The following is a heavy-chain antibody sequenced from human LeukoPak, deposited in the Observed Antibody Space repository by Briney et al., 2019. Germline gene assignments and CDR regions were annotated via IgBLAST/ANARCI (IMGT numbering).Heavy chain of an antibody. CDR3: ARGMYYYGSGGFDY. CDR2: ISGSSSAI. Sequence: TGGSLRLSCAASGFTFSSYSMNWVRQAPGKGLEWVSYISGSSSAIYYADSVGGRFTISRDNAKNSLYLQMNSLRDEDTAVYYCARGMYYYGSGGFDYWGQGTLVTVSS. D-gene: IGHD3-10*01. V-gene: IGHV3-48*02. J-gene: IGHJ4*02. CDR1: GFTFSSYS.